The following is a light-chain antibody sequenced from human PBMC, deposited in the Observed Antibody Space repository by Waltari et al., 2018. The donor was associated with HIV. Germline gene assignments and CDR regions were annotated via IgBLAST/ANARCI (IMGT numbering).Light chain of an antibody. J-gene: IGLJ2*01. V-gene: IGLV2-23*02. CDR1: SSDVGSYNL. Sequence: QSALTQPASVSGSPGQSIAISCTGASSDVGSYNLVSWYQQHPGKAPKLMIYAVTKRPSGVSARFSGSKSGNTASLTISGLQAEDEADYYCCSYASYSTFHVVFGGGTKLTVL. CDR3: CSYASYSTFHVV. CDR2: AVT.